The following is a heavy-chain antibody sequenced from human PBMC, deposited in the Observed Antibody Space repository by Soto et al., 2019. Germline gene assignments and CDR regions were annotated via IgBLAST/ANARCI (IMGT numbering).Heavy chain of an antibody. CDR2: IYYSGST. V-gene: IGHV4-30-4*01. CDR1: GGSISSGDYY. D-gene: IGHD3-10*01. Sequence: QVQLQESGPGLVKPSQTLSLTCTVSGGSISSGDYYWSWIRQPPGKGLEWIGYIYYSGSTYYNPSLKSLVTISVDTSKNQFSLKLSSVTAADTAVYYCARVGGFGATTMDYWGQGTLVTVSS. CDR3: ARVGGFGATTMDY. J-gene: IGHJ4*02.